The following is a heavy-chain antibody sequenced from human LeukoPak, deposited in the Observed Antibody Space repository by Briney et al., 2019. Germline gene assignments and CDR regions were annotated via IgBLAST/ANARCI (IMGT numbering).Heavy chain of an antibody. Sequence: HPGGSLRLSCAASGFTFGSYAMSWVRQAPGKGLEWVSAISGSGGSTYYADSVKGRFTISRDNSKNTLYLQMNSLRAEDTAVYYCAKDIVAAPSGWFDPWGQGTLVTVSS. J-gene: IGHJ5*02. CDR3: AKDIVAAPSGWFDP. CDR2: ISGSGGST. CDR1: GFTFGSYA. D-gene: IGHD5-12*01. V-gene: IGHV3-23*01.